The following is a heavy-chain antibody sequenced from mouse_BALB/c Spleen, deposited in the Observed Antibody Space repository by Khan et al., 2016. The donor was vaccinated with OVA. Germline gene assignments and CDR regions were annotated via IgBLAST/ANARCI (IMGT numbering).Heavy chain of an antibody. CDR3: TRGAYDGLFAY. V-gene: IGHV14-3*02. D-gene: IGHD2-10*01. CDR1: GFNIKDTY. J-gene: IGHJ3*01. Sequence: EVQLQESGAEFVKPGASVKLSCTASGFNIKDTYMHWINQRPQQGLVWIGRIDPANGNVKYDPNFQDKATIAADASSNTAYLHLSSLTSEATAVYYCTRGAYDGLFAYWGQGTLVTVSA. CDR2: IDPANGNV.